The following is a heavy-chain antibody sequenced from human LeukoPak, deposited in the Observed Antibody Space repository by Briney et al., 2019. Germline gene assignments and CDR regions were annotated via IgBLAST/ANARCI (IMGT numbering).Heavy chain of an antibody. CDR2: IYTSGST. CDR3: AREGRYCSSTSCYGEFEY. CDR1: GGSISSGSYY. Sequence: SETLSLTCTVSGGSISSGSYYWSWIRQPAGKGLEWIGRIYTSGSTNYNPSLKSRVTISVDTSKNQFSLKLSSVTAADTAVYYCAREGRYCSSTSCYGEFEYWGQGTLVTVSS. V-gene: IGHV4-61*02. D-gene: IGHD2-2*01. J-gene: IGHJ4*02.